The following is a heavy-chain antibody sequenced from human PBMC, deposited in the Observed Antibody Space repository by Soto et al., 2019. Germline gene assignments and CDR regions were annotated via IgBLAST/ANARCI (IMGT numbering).Heavy chain of an antibody. Sequence: PGESLKISRKGPGYSFTSYLIGWVRQMPGKGLEWMGIIYPGDSDIRYSPYFQGQVTISADKTISTAYLQWSSLKASDTAMYYCARLRGPGQADDAFDIWGQGTMVTVSS. V-gene: IGHV5-51*01. CDR2: IYPGDSDI. D-gene: IGHD3-10*01. J-gene: IGHJ3*02. CDR1: GYSFTSYL. CDR3: ARLRGPGQADDAFDI.